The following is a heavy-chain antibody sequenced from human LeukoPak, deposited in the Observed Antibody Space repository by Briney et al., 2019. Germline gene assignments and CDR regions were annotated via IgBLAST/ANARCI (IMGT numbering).Heavy chain of an antibody. CDR3: AVLSYDSSGYYYPFDY. V-gene: IGHV1-8*03. CDR2: MNPNSGNT. D-gene: IGHD3-22*01. CDR1: GYTFTSYD. Sequence: GASVKVSCKASGYTFTSYDINWVRQATGQGLEWMGWMNPNSGNTGYAQKFQGRVTITRNTSISTAYMELSSLRSEDTAVYYCAVLSYDSSGYYYPFDYWGQGTLVTVSS. J-gene: IGHJ4*02.